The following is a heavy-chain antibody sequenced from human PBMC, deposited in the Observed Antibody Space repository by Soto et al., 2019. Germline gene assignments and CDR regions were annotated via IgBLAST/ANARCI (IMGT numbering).Heavy chain of an antibody. CDR3: ARDRQTRGWFDP. CDR2: IIPIFGTA. Sequence: QVQLVQSGAEVKKPGSSVKVSCKASGGTFSSYAISWVRQAPGQGLEWMGGIIPIFGTANYAQKFQGRVTITAGESTSVSCIDLRSLRSYDTGVYDCARDRQTRGWFDPCGQGTLGTVSS. V-gene: IGHV1-69*12. J-gene: IGHJ5*02. CDR1: GGTFSSYA.